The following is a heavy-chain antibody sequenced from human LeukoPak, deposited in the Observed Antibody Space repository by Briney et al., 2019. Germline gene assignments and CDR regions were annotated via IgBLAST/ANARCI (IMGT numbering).Heavy chain of an antibody. J-gene: IGHJ4*02. D-gene: IGHD2-2*01. CDR3: AHGTMYQLDY. Sequence: PGGSLRLSCAASGFTFISYGMHWVRQAPGKGLEWVAFIRYDGSNKYYADSVKGRFTISRDNSKNTLYLQMNSLRAEDTAVYYCAHGTMYQLDYWGQGTLVTVSS. V-gene: IGHV3-30*02. CDR1: GFTFISYG. CDR2: IRYDGSNK.